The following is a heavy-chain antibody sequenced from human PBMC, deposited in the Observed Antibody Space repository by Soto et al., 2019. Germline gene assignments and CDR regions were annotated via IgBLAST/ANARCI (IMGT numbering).Heavy chain of an antibody. J-gene: IGHJ4*02. V-gene: IGHV4-38-2*01. D-gene: IGHD3-22*01. CDR1: GYSISSGYY. Sequence: PSETLSLTCAVSGYSISSGYYWGWIRQPPGKGLEWIGSIYHSGSTYYNPSLKSRVTISVDTSKNQFSLKLSSVTAADTAVYYCARALSSGYQYYFDYWGQGTLVTV. CDR3: ARALSSGYQYYFDY. CDR2: IYHSGST.